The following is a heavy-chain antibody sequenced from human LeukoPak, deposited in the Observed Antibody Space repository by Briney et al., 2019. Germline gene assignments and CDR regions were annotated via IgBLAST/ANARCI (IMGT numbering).Heavy chain of an antibody. CDR3: ALGRRAGYAFDI. CDR1: GFTFDDYA. V-gene: IGHV3-9*01. CDR2: ISWNSGSI. J-gene: IGHJ3*02. D-gene: IGHD7-27*01. Sequence: SGRSLRLSCAASGFTFDDYAMHWARQAPGKGLEWVSGISWNSGSIGYADSVKGRFTISRDNAKNSLYLQMNSLRAEDTALSYCALGRRAGYAFDIWGQGTMVTVSS.